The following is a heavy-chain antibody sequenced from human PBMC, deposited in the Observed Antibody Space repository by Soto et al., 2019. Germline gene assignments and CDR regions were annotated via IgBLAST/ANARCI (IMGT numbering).Heavy chain of an antibody. V-gene: IGHV3-33*08. Sequence: PVGSLRLSCAASGFTFSSYGMRWVRQAPGKGLEWVALIWFDGYNKYYADSVKGRFTISRDNSKNTVYLQMNSLRVEDTAVYYCARDRWAFSNYDGMDVWGQGTTVTVSS. J-gene: IGHJ6*02. CDR1: GFTFSSYG. CDR2: IWFDGYNK. CDR3: ARDRWAFSNYDGMDV. D-gene: IGHD1-26*01.